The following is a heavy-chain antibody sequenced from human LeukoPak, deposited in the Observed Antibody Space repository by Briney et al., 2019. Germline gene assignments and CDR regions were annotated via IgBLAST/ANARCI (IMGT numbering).Heavy chain of an antibody. CDR2: TWYDGSNK. Sequence: PGMSLRLSCAASGFTFTSYGMHWVRQAPGKGLEWVAVTWYDGSNKYYADSVKGRFTISRDNSKNTLYLQMNSLRAEDTAVYYCARDPVGVVVVAVHFDYWGQGTLVTVSS. CDR1: GFTFTSYG. V-gene: IGHV3-33*01. CDR3: ARDPVGVVVVAVHFDY. J-gene: IGHJ4*02. D-gene: IGHD2-15*01.